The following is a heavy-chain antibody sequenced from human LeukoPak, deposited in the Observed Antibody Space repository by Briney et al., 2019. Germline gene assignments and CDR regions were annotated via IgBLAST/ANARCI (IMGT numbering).Heavy chain of an antibody. V-gene: IGHV1-2*06. D-gene: IGHD6-13*01. CDR2: INPNSGGT. Sequence: ASVKVSCKASGYTFTGYYMHWVRQAPGQGLEWMGRINPNSGGTNYAQKFQGRVTMTRDTSISTAYMELSRLRSDDTAVYYCARDLYTFIFRQQLGYWGQGTLVTVSS. CDR1: GYTFTGYY. CDR3: ARDLYTFIFRQQLGY. J-gene: IGHJ4*02.